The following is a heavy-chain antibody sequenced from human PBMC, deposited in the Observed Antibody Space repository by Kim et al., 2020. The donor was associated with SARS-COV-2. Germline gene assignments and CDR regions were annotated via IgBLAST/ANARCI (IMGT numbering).Heavy chain of an antibody. J-gene: IGHJ3*02. D-gene: IGHD3-9*01. CDR1: GFSLSTSGVG. CDR2: IYWDDDK. V-gene: IGHV2-5*02. Sequence: SGPTLVNPTQTLTLTCNFSGFSLSTSGVGVGWIRQPPGKALEWLALIYWDDDKRYSPSLKSRLTITKDTSKNQVVLTMTNMDPVDTATYYCAHSLWTYYDILTGLHDAFDIWGQGTMVTVSS. CDR3: AHSLWTYYDILTGLHDAFDI.